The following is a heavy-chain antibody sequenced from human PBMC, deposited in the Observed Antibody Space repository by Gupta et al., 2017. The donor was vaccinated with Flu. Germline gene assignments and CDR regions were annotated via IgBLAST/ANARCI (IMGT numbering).Heavy chain of an antibody. D-gene: IGHD6-13*01. J-gene: IGHJ4*01. CDR2: IYYSGST. Sequence: RQPPGKGLEWIGSIYYSGSTYYNPSLKSRVTISVDTSKNQFSLKLSSVTAADTAVYYCAKLGELSSSWYTFDYWGQEPWSPSPQ. V-gene: IGHV4-39*01. CDR3: AKLGELSSSWYTFDY.